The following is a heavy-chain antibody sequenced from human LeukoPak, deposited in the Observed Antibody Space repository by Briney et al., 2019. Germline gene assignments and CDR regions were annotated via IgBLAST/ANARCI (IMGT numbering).Heavy chain of an antibody. CDR2: FDPEDGET. CDR1: GYTLTELS. CDR3: AKAKRYCSSTSCYTFDY. V-gene: IGHV1-24*01. D-gene: IGHD2-2*02. J-gene: IGHJ4*02. Sequence: ASVKVSCKVSGYTLTELSMHWVRQAPGKGLEWMGGFDPEDGETIYAQKFQGRVTMTEDTSTDTAYMELSSLRAEDTAVYYCAKAKRYCSSTSCYTFDYWGQGTLVTVSS.